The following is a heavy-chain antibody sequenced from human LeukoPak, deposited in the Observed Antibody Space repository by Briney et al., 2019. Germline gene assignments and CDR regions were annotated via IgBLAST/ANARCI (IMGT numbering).Heavy chain of an antibody. V-gene: IGHV1-24*01. D-gene: IGHD3-22*01. Sequence: ASVKVSCKVSGYTLTELSMHWVRQAPGKGLEWMGGFDPEDGETIYAQKFQGRVTMTEDTSTDTAYMELRSLRSDDTAVYYCARVHYDSSGYSSFDYWGQGTLVTVSS. J-gene: IGHJ4*02. CDR2: FDPEDGET. CDR3: ARVHYDSSGYSSFDY. CDR1: GYTLTELS.